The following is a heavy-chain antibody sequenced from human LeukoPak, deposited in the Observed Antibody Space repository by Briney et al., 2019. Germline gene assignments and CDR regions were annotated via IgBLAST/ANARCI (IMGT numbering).Heavy chain of an antibody. CDR2: ISWNSGSI. Sequence: GGSLRLSCAASGFTFDDYAMHWVRQAPGKGLEWVSGISWNSGSIGYADSVKGRFTISRDNAKNSLYLQMSSLRAEDTALYYCAKSPSMDVWGQGTTVTVSS. J-gene: IGHJ6*02. V-gene: IGHV3-9*01. CDR3: AKSPSMDV. CDR1: GFTFDDYA.